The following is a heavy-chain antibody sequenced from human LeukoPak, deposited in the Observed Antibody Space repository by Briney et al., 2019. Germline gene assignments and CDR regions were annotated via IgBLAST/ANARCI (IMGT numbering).Heavy chain of an antibody. CDR2: IIPIFGTA. CDR3: ARDLRRYGSGSYTFDY. D-gene: IGHD3-10*01. J-gene: IGHJ4*02. Sequence: GASVKVSCKASGGTFSSYAISWVRQAPGQGLEWMGGIIPIFGTANYAQKFQGRVTMTRDTSTSTAYMELRSLRSDDTAVYYCARDLRRYGSGSYTFDYWGQGTLVTVSS. V-gene: IGHV1-69*05. CDR1: GGTFSSYA.